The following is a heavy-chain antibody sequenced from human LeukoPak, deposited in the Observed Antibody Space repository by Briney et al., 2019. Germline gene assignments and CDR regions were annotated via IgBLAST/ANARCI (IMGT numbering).Heavy chain of an antibody. D-gene: IGHD6-6*01. CDR1: GYTFTGYY. V-gene: IGHV1-2*02. Sequence: GASVKVSCKASGYTFTGYYMHWVRQAPGQGLEWTGWINPNSGGTNYAQKFQGRVTMTRDTSISTAYMELGRLRSDDTAVYYCAREAYSSSSFGLGFDPWGQGTLVTVSS. J-gene: IGHJ5*02. CDR2: INPNSGGT. CDR3: AREAYSSSSFGLGFDP.